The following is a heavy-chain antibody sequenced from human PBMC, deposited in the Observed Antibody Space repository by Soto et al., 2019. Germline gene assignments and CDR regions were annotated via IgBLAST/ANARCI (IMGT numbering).Heavy chain of an antibody. J-gene: IGHJ5*02. D-gene: IGHD2-2*01. CDR2: IYYSGST. Sequence: QVQLQESGPGLVKPSQTLSLTCTVSGGSISSGGYYWSWIRQHPGKGLEWIGYIYYSGSTYYNPSLQSRVTISVDTSKNHFSLKLSSVTAADTAVYYCARDLGPAAPRFDPWGQGTLVTVSS. CDR3: ARDLGPAAPRFDP. V-gene: IGHV4-31*03. CDR1: GGSISSGGYY.